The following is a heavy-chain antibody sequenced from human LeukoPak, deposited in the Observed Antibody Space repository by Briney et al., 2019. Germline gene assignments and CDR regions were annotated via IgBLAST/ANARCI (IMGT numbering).Heavy chain of an antibody. J-gene: IGHJ5*02. V-gene: IGHV4-39*01. CDR3: ARHVWAGWFDP. Sequence: SETLSLTCTVSGGSISTSNYYWSWIRQPPGKGLGWIGEINHSGSTNYNPSLKSRVTISVDTSKNQFSLKLSSVTAADTAVYYCARHVWAGWFDPWGQGTLVTVSS. D-gene: IGHD2-8*01. CDR1: GGSISTSNYY. CDR2: INHSGST.